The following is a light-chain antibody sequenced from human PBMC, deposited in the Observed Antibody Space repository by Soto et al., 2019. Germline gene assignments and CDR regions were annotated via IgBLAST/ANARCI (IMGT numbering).Light chain of an antibody. CDR3: CSYAGSDTWA. V-gene: IGLV2-23*02. J-gene: IGLJ3*02. Sequence: QSVLTQPASVSGSPGHSITISCAGTRSDVGNYNLVSWYQQHPGKAPKLMIYEVNKRPSGVSNRFSGSKSGNTASLTISGLQAEDEADYYCCSYAGSDTWAFGGGTKLTVL. CDR1: RSDVGNYNL. CDR2: EVN.